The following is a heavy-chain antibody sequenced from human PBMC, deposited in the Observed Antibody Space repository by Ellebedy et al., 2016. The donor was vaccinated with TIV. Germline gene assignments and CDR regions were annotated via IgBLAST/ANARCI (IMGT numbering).Heavy chain of an antibody. Sequence: ASVKVSCKASGGTFSSYAISWVRQAPGQGLEWMGRIIPILGIANYEQKFQGRVTITADKSTSTAYMELSSLRSEDTAVYYCARDNWDGYNYYYYYGMDVWGQGTTVTVSS. CDR2: IIPILGIA. CDR3: ARDNWDGYNYYYYYGMDV. V-gene: IGHV1-69*04. J-gene: IGHJ6*02. D-gene: IGHD5-24*01. CDR1: GGTFSSYA.